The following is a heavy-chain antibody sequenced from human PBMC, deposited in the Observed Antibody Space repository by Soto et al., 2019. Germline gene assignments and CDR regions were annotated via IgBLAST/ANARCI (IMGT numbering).Heavy chain of an antibody. D-gene: IGHD3-3*02. CDR2: INVYNGNT. CDR1: GYTFTTYG. J-gene: IGHJ6*02. CDR3: AREGLVLAPSTVNSDHYYYAMDV. Sequence: GASVKVSCKASGYTFTTYGVYWLRQAPGQGPEWMGWINVYNGNTMYAQNLQGRVTMTTDTSTNTAYLELRSLRSDDTAVYYCAREGLVLAPSTVNSDHYYYAMDVWGQGTTVTVSS. V-gene: IGHV1-18*01.